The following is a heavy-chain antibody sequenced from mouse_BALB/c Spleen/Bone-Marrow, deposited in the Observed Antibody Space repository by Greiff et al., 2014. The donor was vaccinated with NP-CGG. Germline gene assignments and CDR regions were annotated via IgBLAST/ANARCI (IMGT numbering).Heavy chain of an antibody. D-gene: IGHD1-1*01. CDR2: IIPNSGYS. Sequence: QVQLQQSGAELARPGASVKMFCQASGYTFTRYTMHWEKKRPGQGLEWIGYIIPNSGYSNYNQKFKDKATLTADKSSSTAYMQLSSLTSEDSAVYYCTIRYYAMDYWGQGTSVTVSS. J-gene: IGHJ4*01. CDR1: GYTFTRYT. V-gene: IGHV1-4*01. CDR3: TIRYYAMDY.